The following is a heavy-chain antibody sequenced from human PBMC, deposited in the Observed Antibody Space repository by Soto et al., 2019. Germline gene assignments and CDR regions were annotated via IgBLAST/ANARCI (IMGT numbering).Heavy chain of an antibody. CDR2: ISTGSSSI. J-gene: IGHJ4*02. Sequence: EVQLVESGGGLVQPGGSLRLSCVASGFTFSRYSMNWVRQAPGKGLEFVSFISTGSSSIYYADSVKGRFTISRDNGKNSLFLQMNSLRAEDTAVYYCKSTTQCDSTTCPDHWGQGTLVTVSS. D-gene: IGHD1-26*01. CDR3: KSTTQCDSTTCPDH. CDR1: GFTFSRYS. V-gene: IGHV3-48*01.